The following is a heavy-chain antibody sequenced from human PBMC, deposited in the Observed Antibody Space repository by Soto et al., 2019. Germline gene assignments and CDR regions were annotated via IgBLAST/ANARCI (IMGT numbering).Heavy chain of an antibody. CDR2: IYNSGST. Sequence: SETLSLTCAVSGGYISGGYYSWSWIRQPPGKGLEWIGFIYNSGSTYYNSSLKSRVTISVDRSKNHFFLNLTSVTAADTAVYYCARGDGYNLYYGMDVWGQGTTVTVSS. J-gene: IGHJ6*02. CDR1: GGYISGGYYS. CDR3: ARGDGYNLYYGMDV. V-gene: IGHV4-30-2*02. D-gene: IGHD5-12*01.